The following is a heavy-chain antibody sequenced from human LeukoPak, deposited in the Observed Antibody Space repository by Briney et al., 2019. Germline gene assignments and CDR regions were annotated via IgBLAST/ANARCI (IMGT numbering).Heavy chain of an antibody. D-gene: IGHD3-16*01. Sequence: PGGSLRLSCAASGFSFGSYWMHWVRQAPGKGLMWVSRINTDGTDTTYADSVKGRFTISRDNARNTLYLQMNSLRAEDTAVYYCAKDPTSSFSYGNYHFDYWGQGTLVTVSS. J-gene: IGHJ4*02. V-gene: IGHV3-74*01. CDR1: GFSFGSYW. CDR3: AKDPTSSFSYGNYHFDY. CDR2: INTDGTDT.